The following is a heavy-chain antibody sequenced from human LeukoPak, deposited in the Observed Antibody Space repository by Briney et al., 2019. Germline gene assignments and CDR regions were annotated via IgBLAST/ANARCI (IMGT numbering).Heavy chain of an antibody. D-gene: IGHD2-8*01. Sequence: PGGSLRLSCAASGFTFSSYAMSWVRQAPGKGLEWVSAISGSGGSTYYADSVKGRFTISRDNSKNTLYLQMNSLRAEDTAVYYCAKDLYCTNGVCYGLDYWSQGTLVTVSS. CDR1: GFTFSSYA. CDR3: AKDLYCTNGVCYGLDY. J-gene: IGHJ4*02. CDR2: ISGSGGST. V-gene: IGHV3-23*01.